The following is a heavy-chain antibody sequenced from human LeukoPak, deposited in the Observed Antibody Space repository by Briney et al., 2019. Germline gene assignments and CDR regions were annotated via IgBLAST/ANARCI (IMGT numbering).Heavy chain of an antibody. V-gene: IGHV3-33*01. D-gene: IGHD2-2*01. CDR1: GFTFSTYG. Sequence: GGSLRLSCAASGFTFSTYGMHWVRQAPGKGLEWVALIWYDGSNKYYADSVKSRFTISRDNSKNTLYLQMNSLRAEDTAVYYCARDQGCSSTNCYSLFFHYWGQGTLVTVSS. J-gene: IGHJ4*02. CDR2: IWYDGSNK. CDR3: ARDQGCSSTNCYSLFFHY.